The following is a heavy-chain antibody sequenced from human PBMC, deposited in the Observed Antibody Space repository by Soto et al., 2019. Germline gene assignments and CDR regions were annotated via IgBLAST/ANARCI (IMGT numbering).Heavy chain of an antibody. Sequence: PSETLSLTCTVSGGSISSSSYYWGWIRQPPGKGLEWIGSIYYSGSTYYNPSLKSRVTISVDTSKNQFSLKLSSVTAADTAVYYCARVPRWLAGRSYYMDVWDKGTTVTVSS. CDR1: GGSISSSSYY. V-gene: IGHV4-39*01. CDR2: IYYSGST. D-gene: IGHD6-19*01. J-gene: IGHJ6*03. CDR3: ARVPRWLAGRSYYMDV.